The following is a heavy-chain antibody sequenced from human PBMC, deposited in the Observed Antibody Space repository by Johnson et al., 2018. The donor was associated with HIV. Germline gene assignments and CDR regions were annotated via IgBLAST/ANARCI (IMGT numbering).Heavy chain of an antibody. V-gene: IGHV3-33*05. D-gene: IGHD3-22*01. CDR2: ISYDGSNK. J-gene: IGHJ3*02. CDR3: ARDYYDLPWGYDAFDI. CDR1: GFTFSSYG. Sequence: QVQLVESGGGVVQPGRSLRLSCAASGFTFSSYGMHWVRQAPGKGLEWVAVISYDGSNKYYLDSVKGRFTISRDNAKNSLYLQMDSLRAEDTAVYYCARDYYDLPWGYDAFDIWGQGTMVTVSS.